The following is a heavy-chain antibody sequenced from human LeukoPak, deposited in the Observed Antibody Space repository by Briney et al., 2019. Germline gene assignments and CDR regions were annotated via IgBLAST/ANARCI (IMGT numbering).Heavy chain of an antibody. CDR1: GYTFTSYA. CDR2: INTNTGNP. Sequence: ASVKVSCKASGYTFTSYAMNWVRQAPGQGLEWMGWINTNTGNPTYAQGFTGRFVFSLDTSVSTAYLQISSLKAEDTAVYYCXXXXXXXANNYYYYYYMDVWGKGTTVTVSS. V-gene: IGHV7-4-1*02. J-gene: IGHJ6*03. CDR3: XXXXXXXANNYYYYYYMDV.